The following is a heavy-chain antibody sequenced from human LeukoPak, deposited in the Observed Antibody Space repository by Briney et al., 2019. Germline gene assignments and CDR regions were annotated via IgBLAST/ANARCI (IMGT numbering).Heavy chain of an antibody. Sequence: PTASVKVSCKASGYTFSKYSINWVRQAPGQGLEWMGIINPSGRSTTYAQKFQGRVTMTRDTSTSTVYMELSSLRSEDTAVYYCARGNNPGYCSGGTCYIGWFDPWGQGTLVTVSS. J-gene: IGHJ5*02. V-gene: IGHV1-46*01. D-gene: IGHD2-15*01. CDR1: GYTFSKYS. CDR3: ARGNNPGYCSGGTCYIGWFDP. CDR2: INPSGRST.